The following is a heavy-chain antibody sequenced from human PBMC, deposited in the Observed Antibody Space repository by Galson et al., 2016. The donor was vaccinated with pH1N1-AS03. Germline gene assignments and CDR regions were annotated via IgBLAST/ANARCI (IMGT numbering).Heavy chain of an antibody. Sequence: SCAASGFTFSNYGISWVRQAPGQGLEWMGWISAYYGDTHFAHKFQERVTLTRDTSTATAYMELRNLRSDDTAVYYCVRESEISGVVFFNYWGQGTLVTVSS. D-gene: IGHD3-3*01. CDR1: GFTFSNYG. J-gene: IGHJ4*02. V-gene: IGHV1-18*01. CDR2: ISAYYGDT. CDR3: VRESEISGVVFFNY.